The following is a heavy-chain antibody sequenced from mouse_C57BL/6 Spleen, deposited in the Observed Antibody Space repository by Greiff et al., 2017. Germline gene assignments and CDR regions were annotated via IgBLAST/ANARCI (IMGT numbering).Heavy chain of an antibody. J-gene: IGHJ4*01. D-gene: IGHD2-1*01. CDR1: GYSITSGYY. CDR3: ARDLLWDAMDY. V-gene: IGHV3-6*01. Sequence: EVQLQQSGPGLVKPSQSLSLTCSVTGYSITSGYYWNWIRQFPGNKLEWMGYISYDGSNNYNPSLKNRISITRDTSKNQFFLKLNSVTTEDTATYYCARDLLWDAMDYWGQGTSVTVSS. CDR2: ISYDGSN.